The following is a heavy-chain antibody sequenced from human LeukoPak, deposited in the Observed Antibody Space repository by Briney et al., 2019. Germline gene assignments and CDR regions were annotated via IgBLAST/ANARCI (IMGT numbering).Heavy chain of an antibody. Sequence: GSLRLSCAASGFTFSSYAMNWVRQAPGKGLEWVSGISGSDDSTYYADSVKGRFTISRDISRNTLYLQMNSLRAEDTAVYYCAKDSGHSSSWYYWGQGTLVTVSS. CDR3: AKDSGHSSSWYY. V-gene: IGHV3-23*01. CDR2: ISGSDDST. D-gene: IGHD6-13*01. CDR1: GFTFSSYA. J-gene: IGHJ4*02.